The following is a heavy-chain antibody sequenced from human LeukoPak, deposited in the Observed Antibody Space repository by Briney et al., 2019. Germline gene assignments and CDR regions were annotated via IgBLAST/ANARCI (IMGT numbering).Heavy chain of an antibody. CDR1: GGSISSYY. D-gene: IGHD2-15*01. V-gene: IGHV4-59*01. CDR2: ISDTGST. J-gene: IGHJ4*02. Sequence: KPSETLSLTCTVSGGSISSYYWSWIRQPPGKGLEWIGHISDTGSTKYNPSLESRVTISLDTSKNQFSLKLSSVTAADTAVYYCARDYCSGGSCSSFAPDYWGQGTMVTVSS. CDR3: ARDYCSGGSCSSFAPDY.